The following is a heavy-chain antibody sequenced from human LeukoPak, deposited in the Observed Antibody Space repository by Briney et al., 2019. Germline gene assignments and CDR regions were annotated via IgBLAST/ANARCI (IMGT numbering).Heavy chain of an antibody. Sequence: PGGSLRLSCAASAFTFSSNYMSWVRQAPGKGLEWGSVIYSGGSTYYTDSVKGRFTISRANSKNTLYLQINSLRAEDTAVYYCAKDSSGWYFDYWGQGTLVTVSS. CDR3: AKDSSGWYFDY. CDR2: IYSGGST. D-gene: IGHD6-19*01. CDR1: AFTFSSNY. V-gene: IGHV3-66*02. J-gene: IGHJ4*02.